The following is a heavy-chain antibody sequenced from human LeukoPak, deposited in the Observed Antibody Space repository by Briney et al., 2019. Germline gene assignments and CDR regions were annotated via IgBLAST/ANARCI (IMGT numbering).Heavy chain of an antibody. CDR2: INPNSGDT. J-gene: IGHJ3*02. CDR3: ARGPTLGLDI. V-gene: IGHV1-2*02. CDR1: GYTFTAYY. Sequence: ASVKGSCRDSGYTFTAYYIHRVRQAPGQGLEWMGWINPNSGDTSFPQRFQGRVTMTRDTSIITAYMELSSLTSDDTGMYYCARGPTLGLDIWGQGTMVTVSS.